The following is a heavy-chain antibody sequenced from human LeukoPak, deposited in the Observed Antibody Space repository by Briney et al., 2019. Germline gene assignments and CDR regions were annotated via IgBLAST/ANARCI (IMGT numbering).Heavy chain of an antibody. CDR1: GGSISSYY. Sequence: SETLSLTCTVSGGSISSYYWSWIRQPPGKGLEWIWYIYYSESTNYNPSLKSRVTISVDTSTNQFSLKLSSVTAADTAVYYCARTLFWSGLDYWGQGTLVTVSS. CDR3: ARTLFWSGLDY. V-gene: IGHV4-59*01. J-gene: IGHJ4*02. D-gene: IGHD3-3*01. CDR2: IYYSEST.